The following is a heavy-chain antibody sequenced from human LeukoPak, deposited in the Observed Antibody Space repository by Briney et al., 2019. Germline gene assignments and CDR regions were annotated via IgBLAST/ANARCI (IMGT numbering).Heavy chain of an antibody. CDR1: GGTFSSYT. CDR3: ARAPTGDPLLDY. Sequence: SVKVSCKASGGTFSSYTISWVRQAPGQGLEWMGRIIPILGIANYAQKFQGRVTITADKSTSTAYMELSSLRSEDTAVYYYARAPTGDPLLDYWGQGTLVTVSS. V-gene: IGHV1-69*02. J-gene: IGHJ4*02. CDR2: IIPILGIA.